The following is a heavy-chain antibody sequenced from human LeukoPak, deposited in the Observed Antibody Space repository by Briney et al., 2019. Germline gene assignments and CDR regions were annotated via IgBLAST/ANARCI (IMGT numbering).Heavy chain of an antibody. Sequence: PSETLSLTCTVSGGSISSYYWGWIRQPPGKGLEWIGYIYYSGSTNYNPSLKSRVTISVDTSKNQFSLKLSSVTAADTAVYYCARAHRGWELLGTYYYYMDVWGKGTTVTISS. J-gene: IGHJ6*03. CDR1: GGSISSYY. V-gene: IGHV4-59*01. D-gene: IGHD1-26*01. CDR2: IYYSGST. CDR3: ARAHRGWELLGTYYYYMDV.